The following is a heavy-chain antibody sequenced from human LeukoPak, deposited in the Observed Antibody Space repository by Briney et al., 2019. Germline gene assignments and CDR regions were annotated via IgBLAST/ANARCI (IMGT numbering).Heavy chain of an antibody. J-gene: IGHJ4*02. CDR3: AKGRGYSGHDAYFDY. V-gene: IGHV3-9*03. Sequence: GGSLRLSCAASGFTFDDYAMHWVRQAPGKGLEWVSGISWNSGSIGYADSVKGRFTISRDSAKNSLYLQMNSLRADDMALYYCAKGRGYSGHDAYFDYWGQGTLVTVSS. CDR2: ISWNSGSI. D-gene: IGHD5-12*01. CDR1: GFTFDDYA.